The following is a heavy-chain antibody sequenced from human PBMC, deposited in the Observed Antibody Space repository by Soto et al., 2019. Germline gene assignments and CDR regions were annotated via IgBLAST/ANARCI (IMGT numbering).Heavy chain of an antibody. CDR2: ISGSGGST. V-gene: IGHV3-23*01. CDR3: AKDRMNQNSVWDPFDI. D-gene: IGHD2-15*01. Sequence: GGSLRHSCASAGFTFISYAMSLVRQAPGKGLEWVSAISGSGGSTYYADSVKGRFIISRDNSKSTLSLQMNGLRAEDTAVYYCAKDRMNQNSVWDPFDIWGRGTMVTVSS. J-gene: IGHJ3*02. CDR1: GFTFISYA.